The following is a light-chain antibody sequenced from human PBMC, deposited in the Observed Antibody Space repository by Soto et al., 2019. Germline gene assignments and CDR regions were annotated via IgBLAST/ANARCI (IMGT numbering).Light chain of an antibody. Sequence: QSVLTQPPSASGSPGQSVTISCAGTSRDVGGYDRVSWYQQHPGKAPKLMIYDVSKRPSGVPDRFSGSKSGNAASLTVSGLQTEDEADYYCSSFAGRNNLVFGGGTKLTVL. J-gene: IGLJ3*02. CDR3: SSFAGRNNLV. V-gene: IGLV2-8*01. CDR2: DVS. CDR1: SRDVGGYDR.